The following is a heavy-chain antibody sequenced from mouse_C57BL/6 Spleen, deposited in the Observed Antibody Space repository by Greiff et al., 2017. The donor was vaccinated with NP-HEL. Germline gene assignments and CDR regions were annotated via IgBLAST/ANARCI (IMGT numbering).Heavy chain of an antibody. J-gene: IGHJ4*01. V-gene: IGHV1-15*01. CDR2: IDPETGGT. Sequence: VKLQQSGAELVRPGASVTLSCKASGYTFSDYEMHWVKQTPVHGLEWIGAIDPETGGTAYNQKFKGKAILTADKSSSTAYMELRSLTSEDSAVYYCLRAMDYWGQGTSVTVSS. CDR3: LRAMDY. CDR1: GYTFSDYE.